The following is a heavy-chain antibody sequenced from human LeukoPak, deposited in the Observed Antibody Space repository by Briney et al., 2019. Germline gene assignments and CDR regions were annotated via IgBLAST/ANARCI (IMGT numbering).Heavy chain of an antibody. CDR1: GGSISSSSYY. Sequence: SETLSLTCTVSGGSISSSSYYWGWIRQPPGTGLEWIGSIYYSGSTYYNPSLKSRVTISVDTSKNQFSLKLSSVTAADTAVYYCARVVSGLGGLLWFGELSYYYYYMDVWGKGTTVTISS. D-gene: IGHD3-10*01. J-gene: IGHJ6*03. V-gene: IGHV4-39*07. CDR2: IYYSGST. CDR3: ARVVSGLGGLLWFGELSYYYYYMDV.